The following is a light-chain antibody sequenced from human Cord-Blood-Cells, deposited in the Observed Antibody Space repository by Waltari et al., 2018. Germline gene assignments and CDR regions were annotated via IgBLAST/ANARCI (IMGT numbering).Light chain of an antibody. Sequence: QSALTQRASLSGPPEQSLTISCTGTSCDVACYQYVPWYQQHPGKAPKLMIYEVSNRPSGVSNRFSGSKSGNTASLTIAGLQAEDEADYDCSSYTSSSTLVFGTGTKVTVL. V-gene: IGLV2-14*01. CDR2: EVS. CDR1: SCDVACYQY. J-gene: IGLJ1*01. CDR3: SSYTSSSTLV.